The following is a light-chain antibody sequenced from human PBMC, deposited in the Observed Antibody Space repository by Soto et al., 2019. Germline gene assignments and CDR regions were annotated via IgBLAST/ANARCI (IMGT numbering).Light chain of an antibody. J-gene: IGKJ1*01. CDR2: GVS. CDR3: QEYDSSLRT. CDR1: QTVSSSY. Sequence: EIVLTQSPGTLSLSPGERATLSCRASQTVSSSYLAWYQQKAGQAPRLLIYGVSSRATDIPDRFSGSGSGTDFTLTISRLEPEDCAVYFCQEYDSSLRTFGQGTKVEFK. V-gene: IGKV3-20*01.